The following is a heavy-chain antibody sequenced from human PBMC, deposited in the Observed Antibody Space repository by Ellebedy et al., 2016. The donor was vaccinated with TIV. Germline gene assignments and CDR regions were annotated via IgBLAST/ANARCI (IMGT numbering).Heavy chain of an antibody. J-gene: IGHJ4*02. D-gene: IGHD5-12*01. CDR2: IDSDGHTT. Sequence: GESLKISCTASGFTFSYYWMHWVRQAPAKGMEWVSRIDSDGHTTRYADLVEGRFTISRDNAKNTLYLQMNSLRAEDTALYYCARDGDHHVDLDNWGQGTLVTVSS. CDR1: GFTFSYYW. V-gene: IGHV3-74*01. CDR3: ARDGDHHVDLDN.